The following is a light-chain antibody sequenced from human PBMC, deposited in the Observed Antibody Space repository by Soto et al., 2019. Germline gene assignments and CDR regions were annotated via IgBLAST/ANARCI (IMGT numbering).Light chain of an antibody. J-gene: IGKJ2*01. V-gene: IGKV1-5*01. CDR2: DAS. CDR1: QSVSSW. Sequence: DIQMTQSPSTLSASVGDGVTITCRASQSVSSWLAWYQHKPGKAPKLLIYDASSLESAVPSRFSGSGSGTEFTLTSSSLQPDDFATYYCQQYNSRPYTFGQGTKLEIK. CDR3: QQYNSRPYT.